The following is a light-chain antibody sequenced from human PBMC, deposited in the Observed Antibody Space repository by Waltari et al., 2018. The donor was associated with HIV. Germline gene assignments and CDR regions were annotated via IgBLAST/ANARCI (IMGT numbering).Light chain of an antibody. Sequence: EIVLTQSPGTLSLSPGERATLSCRASQSVSDNVLAWYQRRPGQGPRLCIYGASTRATGIPDRVSGSGSGTDFTLTVTRLEPEDFAVYYCQQYGRSMYTFGQGTKLEIK. J-gene: IGKJ2*01. CDR2: GAS. CDR1: QSVSDNV. CDR3: QQYGRSMYT. V-gene: IGKV3-20*01.